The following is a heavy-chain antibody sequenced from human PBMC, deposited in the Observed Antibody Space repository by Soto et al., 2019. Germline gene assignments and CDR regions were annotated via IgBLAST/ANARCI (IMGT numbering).Heavy chain of an antibody. CDR2: ISGSGGST. D-gene: IGHD3-3*01. CDR3: AKEGAPLLRFLEWFEYYFDY. V-gene: IGHV3-23*01. J-gene: IGHJ4*02. CDR1: GFTFSSYA. Sequence: GGSLRLSCAASGFTFSSYAMSWVRQAPGKGLEWVSAISGSGGSTYYADSVKGRFTISRDNSKNTLYLQMNSLRAEDTAVYYCAKEGAPLLRFLEWFEYYFDYWGQGTLVTVSS.